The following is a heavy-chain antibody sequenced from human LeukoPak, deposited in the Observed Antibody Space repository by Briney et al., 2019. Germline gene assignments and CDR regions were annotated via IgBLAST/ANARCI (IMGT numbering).Heavy chain of an antibody. J-gene: IGHJ4*02. CDR1: GGSITSYY. CDR2: INYSGST. D-gene: IGHD3-22*01. CDR3: ARRAYSSGYYYFDY. V-gene: IGHV4-59*01. Sequence: SETLSLTCTVSGGSITSYYWSWIRQPPGKGLEWIGYINYSGSTNYNPSLKSRVTISVDTSKNQFSLKLSSATAADTAVYYCARRAYSSGYYYFDYWGQGALVTVSS.